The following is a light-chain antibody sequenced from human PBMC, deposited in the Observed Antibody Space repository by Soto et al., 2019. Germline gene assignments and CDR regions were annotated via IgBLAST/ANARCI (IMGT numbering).Light chain of an antibody. J-gene: IGLJ3*02. CDR1: SSDVGGYKY. CDR3: GSYTSTTPWV. CDR2: EVS. V-gene: IGLV2-14*01. Sequence: QSALTQPASVSGSPGQSITIACIGSSSDVGGYKYVSWYQQHPGKAPKLMIYEVSNRPSGVSNRFSGSESGNTASLTISWLQTEDEADYYCGSYTSTTPWVFGGGTKLTVL.